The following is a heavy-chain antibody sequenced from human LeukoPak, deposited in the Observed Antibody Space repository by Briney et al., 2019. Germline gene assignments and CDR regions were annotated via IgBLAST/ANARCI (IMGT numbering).Heavy chain of an antibody. CDR3: ARSGRDSSSWSNNWFDP. V-gene: IGHV4-4*07. CDR2: IYTSGGT. CDR1: GGSVSSYY. D-gene: IGHD6-13*01. Sequence: SETLSLTCTVSGGSVSSYYWSWIRQPAGKGLEWIGRIYTSGGTNYNPSLKSRVTMSVDTSKNQFSLKLSSVTAADTAVYYCARSGRDSSSWSNNWFDPWGQGTLVTVSS. J-gene: IGHJ5*02.